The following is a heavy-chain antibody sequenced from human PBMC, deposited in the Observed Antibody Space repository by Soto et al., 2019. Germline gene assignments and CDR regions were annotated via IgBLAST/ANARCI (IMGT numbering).Heavy chain of an antibody. CDR3: ARLVHLHGDFDY. CDR2: ISWNSGSI. V-gene: IGHV3-9*01. D-gene: IGHD3-9*01. J-gene: IGHJ4*02. Sequence: GGSLRLSCAASGFTFDDYAMHWVRQAPGKGLEWVSGISWNSGSIGYADSVKGRFTISRDNAKNSLYLQMNSLRAEDTALYYCARLVHLHGDFDYWGQGTLVTVSS. CDR1: GFTFDDYA.